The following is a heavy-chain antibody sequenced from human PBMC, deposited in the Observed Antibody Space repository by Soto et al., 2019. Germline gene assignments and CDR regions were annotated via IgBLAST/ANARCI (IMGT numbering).Heavy chain of an antibody. V-gene: IGHV4-4*02. CDR2: IDETGTT. CDR1: GVSITNRNW. CDR3: ASSSGTTRGD. J-gene: IGHJ4*02. D-gene: IGHD3-10*01. Sequence: QVQLQESGPGLVTPSGTLSLTCTVSGVSITNRNWWSWVRQSPGKGLEWIGEIDETGTTHHNPSLKSRVSMSIDKANKQLSLKLTSVIAADTAVYYCASSSGTTRGDWGQGTLVTVSS.